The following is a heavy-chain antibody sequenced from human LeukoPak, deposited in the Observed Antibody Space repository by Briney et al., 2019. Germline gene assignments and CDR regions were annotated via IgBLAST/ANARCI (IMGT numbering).Heavy chain of an antibody. D-gene: IGHD3-3*01. V-gene: IGHV3-11*01. CDR1: GFTFSDYY. CDR2: ISSSGSTI. CDR3: ARDDRPESYYDFWSGYWANWFDP. J-gene: IGHJ5*02. Sequence: GGSLRLSCAASGFTFSDYYMSWIRQAPGKGLEWVSYISSSGSTIYYADSVKGRFTISRDNAKNSLHLQMNSLRAEDTAVYYCARDDRPESYYDFWSGYWANWFDPWGQGTLVTVSS.